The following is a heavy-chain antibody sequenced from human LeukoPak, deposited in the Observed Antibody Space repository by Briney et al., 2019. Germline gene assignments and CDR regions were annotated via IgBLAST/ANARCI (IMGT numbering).Heavy chain of an antibody. CDR2: INPDGRRT. V-gene: IGHV3-74*01. Sequence: PGGSLRLSCAASGFTFSNNWMHWVRQAPGKGLVWVSRINPDGRRTDYADSVKGRFTISRDNAKNTLYLQMNSLRVEDTAVYYCAQEVEEVPTAMGVYYYYFMDVWGKGTTVTVSS. J-gene: IGHJ6*03. D-gene: IGHD2-2*01. CDR3: AQEVEEVPTAMGVYYYYFMDV. CDR1: GFTFSNNW.